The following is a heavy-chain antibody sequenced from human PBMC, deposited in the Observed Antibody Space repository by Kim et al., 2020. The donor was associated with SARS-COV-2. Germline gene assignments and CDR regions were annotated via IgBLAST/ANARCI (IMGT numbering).Heavy chain of an antibody. CDR2: ISYDGSNK. D-gene: IGHD6-19*01. CDR3: ARGAYSSGWYWDGGVGM. V-gene: IGHV3-30*04. J-gene: IGHJ6*01. Sequence: GGSLRLSCAASGFTFSSYAMHWVRQAPGKGLEWVAVISYDGSNKYYADSVKGRFTISRDNSKNTLYLQMNSLRAEDTAVYYCARGAYSSGWYWDGGVGM. CDR1: GFTFSSYA.